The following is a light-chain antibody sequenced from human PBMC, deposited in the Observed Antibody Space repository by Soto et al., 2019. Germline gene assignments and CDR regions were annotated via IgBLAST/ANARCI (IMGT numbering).Light chain of an antibody. CDR1: SSDVGGYHY. Sequence: QSALTQPASVSGSPGQSITISCTGTSSDVGGYHYVSWYQQHPGKAPKLMIYEVSNRPSGVSNRFSGSKSGNTASLTISGLQAEHEADYFCSSYGSTSTRYVFGTGTKLTVL. J-gene: IGLJ1*01. CDR2: EVS. V-gene: IGLV2-14*01. CDR3: SSYGSTSTRYV.